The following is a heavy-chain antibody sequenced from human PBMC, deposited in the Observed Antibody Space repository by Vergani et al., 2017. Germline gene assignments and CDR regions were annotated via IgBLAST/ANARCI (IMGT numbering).Heavy chain of an antibody. CDR3: AGESMGSTICGVVSIRFAFEI. CDR1: GGSISSGGYY. J-gene: IGHJ3*02. D-gene: IGHD3-3*01. CDR2: IYYSGST. V-gene: IGHV4-31*11. Sequence: QVQLQESGPGLVKPSQTLSLTCAVSGGSISSGGYYWSWIRQHPGKGLEWIGYIYYSGSTYHNPSLKSRLTISVDTSKNQFSLKLSSVTAADTAVYYCAGESMGSTICGVVSIRFAFEIWGQGTMVTVSS.